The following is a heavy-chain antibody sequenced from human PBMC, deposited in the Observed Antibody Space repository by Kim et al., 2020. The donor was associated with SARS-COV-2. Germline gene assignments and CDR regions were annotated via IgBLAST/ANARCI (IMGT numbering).Heavy chain of an antibody. CDR3: ARTTQKLRYFDRGPLFDY. CDR2: INAGNGNT. D-gene: IGHD3-9*01. CDR1: GYTFTSYA. V-gene: IGHV1-3*01. Sequence: ASVKVSCKASGYTFTSYAMHWVRQAPGQRLEWMGWINAGNGNTKYSQKFQGRVTITRDTSASTAYMELSSLRSEDTAVYYCARTTQKLRYFDRGPLFDYWGQGTLVTVSS. J-gene: IGHJ4*02.